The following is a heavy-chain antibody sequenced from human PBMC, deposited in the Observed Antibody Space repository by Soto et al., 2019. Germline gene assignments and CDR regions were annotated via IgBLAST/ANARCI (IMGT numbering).Heavy chain of an antibody. CDR1: GYTFTSYG. V-gene: IGHV1-18*01. D-gene: IGHD2-2*01. Sequence: ASVKVSCKASGYTFTSYGISWVRQAPGQGLEWMGWISAYNGNTNYAQKLQGRVTMTTDTSTSTAYMELRSLRSDDTAVYYCARGRYQLLSHYYMDVWGKGTTVTVSS. CDR2: ISAYNGNT. CDR3: ARGRYQLLSHYYMDV. J-gene: IGHJ6*03.